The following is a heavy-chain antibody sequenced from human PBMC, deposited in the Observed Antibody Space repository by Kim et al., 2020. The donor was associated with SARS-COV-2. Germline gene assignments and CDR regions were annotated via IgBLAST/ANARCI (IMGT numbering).Heavy chain of an antibody. CDR1: GFTFSSYA. CDR3: ANSPPSRELVLRFLEWAREAFDI. Sequence: GGSLRLSCAASGFTFSSYAMSWVRQAPGKGLEWVSAISGSGGSTYYADSVKGRFTISRDNSKNTLYLQMNSLRAEDTAVYYCANSPPSRELVLRFLEWAREAFDIWGQGTMVTVSS. J-gene: IGHJ3*02. CDR2: ISGSGGST. V-gene: IGHV3-23*01. D-gene: IGHD3-3*01.